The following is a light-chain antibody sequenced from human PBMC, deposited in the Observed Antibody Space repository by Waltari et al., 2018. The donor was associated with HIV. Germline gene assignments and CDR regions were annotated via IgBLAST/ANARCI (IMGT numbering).Light chain of an antibody. CDR2: GDV. CDR1: NKNGGNSA. Sequence: QSALAQEDSVSGTVGQTVTLSCTGNNKNGGNSAVGWFRQISHGTPKSVMFGDVLPSGIPDRFSASKSGTTASLTISGLQPEDEADYYCSTWDYSLAAYLFGTGTKVTVL. CDR3: STWDYSLAAYL. J-gene: IGLJ1*01. V-gene: IGLV1-36*01.